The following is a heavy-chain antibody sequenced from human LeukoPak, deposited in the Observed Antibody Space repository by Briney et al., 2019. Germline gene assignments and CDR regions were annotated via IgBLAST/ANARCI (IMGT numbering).Heavy chain of an antibody. Sequence: PGRSLRLSCAASGFTFSSYGMHWVRQAPGKGLEWVAVIWYDGSNKYYADSVKGRFTISRDNAKNSLYLQMNSLRAEDTAVYYCARDRSYEPFFDYWGQGTLVTVSS. V-gene: IGHV3-33*01. J-gene: IGHJ4*02. D-gene: IGHD1-26*01. CDR1: GFTFSSYG. CDR2: IWYDGSNK. CDR3: ARDRSYEPFFDY.